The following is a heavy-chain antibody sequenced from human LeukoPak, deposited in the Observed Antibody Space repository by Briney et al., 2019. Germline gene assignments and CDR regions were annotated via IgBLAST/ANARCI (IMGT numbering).Heavy chain of an antibody. CDR3: ARDENMARGVPNWFDP. CDR1: GFTFTNYA. J-gene: IGHJ5*02. V-gene: IGHV1-3*01. Sequence: ASVKVSCRASGFTFTNYAIHWVRQAPGQRLEWMGWINGANGNTKYSQKLQGRVTITRDSSASTAYMDLSSLTSEDTAVYHCARDENMARGVPNWFDPWGQGTLVIVSS. D-gene: IGHD3-10*01. CDR2: INGANGNT.